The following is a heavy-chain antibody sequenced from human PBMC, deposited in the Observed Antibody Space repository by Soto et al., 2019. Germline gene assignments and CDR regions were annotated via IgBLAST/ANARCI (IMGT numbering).Heavy chain of an antibody. CDR3: ARIGPSSSGYESYYFDY. J-gene: IGHJ4*02. D-gene: IGHD5-12*01. CDR2: IYYSGST. V-gene: IGHV4-59*08. Sequence: CILKQKRKGLEWIGYIYYSGSTNYNPSLKSRVTISVDTSKNQFSLKLSSVTAADTAVYYCARIGPSSSGYESYYFDYWGQGTLVTVSS.